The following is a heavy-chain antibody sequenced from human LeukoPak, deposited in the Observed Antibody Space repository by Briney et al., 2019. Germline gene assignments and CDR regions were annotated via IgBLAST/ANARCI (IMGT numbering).Heavy chain of an antibody. CDR1: GYTFTSYG. CDR2: ISAYNGNT. CDR3: ARDAGLYYDFWSGHPDY. V-gene: IGHV1-18*01. Sequence: ASVKVSCKASGYTFTSYGISCVRQAPGQGLEWMGWISAYNGNTNYAQKLQGRVTMTTDTSTSTAYMELRSLRSDDTAVYYCARDAGLYYDFWSGHPDYWGQGTLVTVSS. D-gene: IGHD3-3*01. J-gene: IGHJ4*02.